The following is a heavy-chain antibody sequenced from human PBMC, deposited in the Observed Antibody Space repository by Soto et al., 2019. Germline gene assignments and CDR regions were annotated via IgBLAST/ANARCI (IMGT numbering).Heavy chain of an antibody. CDR3: ASSKVRGLKRDAFDI. Sequence: SETLSLTCTVSGGSISSVSNYWGWIRQPPGKGLEWIATIYYSGSTYYNPSLKSRVTISVDTAKNQFSLKLSSVTAADTAVYYCASSKVRGLKRDAFDIWGQGTMVTV. CDR2: IYYSGST. V-gene: IGHV4-39*01. J-gene: IGHJ3*02. D-gene: IGHD3-10*01. CDR1: GGSISSVSNY.